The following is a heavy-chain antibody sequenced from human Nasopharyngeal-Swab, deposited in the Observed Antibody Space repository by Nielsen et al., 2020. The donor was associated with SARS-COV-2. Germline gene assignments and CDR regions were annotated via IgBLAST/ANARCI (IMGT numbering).Heavy chain of an antibody. Sequence: SETLSLTCTVSCGAISSYYWNWIRQPPGKGLEWIGYIYYSGSTNYNPSLKSRVTISVDTSKNQFSLKLSSVTAADTAVYYCARQDSWYYYYGMDVWGQGTTVTVSS. CDR1: CGAISSYY. CDR2: IYYSGST. J-gene: IGHJ6*02. V-gene: IGHV4-59*08. CDR3: ARQDSWYYYYGMDV.